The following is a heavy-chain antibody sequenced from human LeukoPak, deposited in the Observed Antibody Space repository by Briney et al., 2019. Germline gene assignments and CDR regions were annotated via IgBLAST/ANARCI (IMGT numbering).Heavy chain of an antibody. CDR2: IIPILGIA. Sequence: ASVKVSCKASGGTFSSYAISWVRQAPGQGLEWMGRIIPILGIANYAQKFQGRVTITPDKSTSTAYMELSSLRSEDTAVYYCATLTTVTTFGIDYWGQGTLVTVSS. CDR1: GGTFSSYA. CDR3: ATLTTVTTFGIDY. D-gene: IGHD4-17*01. V-gene: IGHV1-69*04. J-gene: IGHJ4*02.